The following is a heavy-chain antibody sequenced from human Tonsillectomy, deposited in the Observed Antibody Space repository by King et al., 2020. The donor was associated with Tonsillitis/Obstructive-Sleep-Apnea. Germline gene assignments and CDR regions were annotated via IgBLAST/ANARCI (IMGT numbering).Heavy chain of an antibody. Sequence: TLKESGPTLVKPTQTLTLTCTFSGVSLITSGGGWGWIRQPPGKALEGLALIYWDDDKRYSPSLKSRLTITKETSKNQVVLTMTNMDPVDTAPYYLATSFLGYWSSTSCRSLRNWFDPWGQGTLVTVSS. D-gene: IGHD2-2*01. CDR3: ATSFLGYWSSTSCRSLRNWFDP. V-gene: IGHV2-5*02. J-gene: IGHJ5*02. CDR1: GVSLITSGGG. CDR2: IYWDDDK.